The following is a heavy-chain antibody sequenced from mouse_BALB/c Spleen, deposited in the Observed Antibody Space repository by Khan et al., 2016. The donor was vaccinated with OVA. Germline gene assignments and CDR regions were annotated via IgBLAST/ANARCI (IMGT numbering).Heavy chain of an antibody. CDR3: ARGHYYRSYWYFDV. Sequence: QIQLVQSGPELKKPGETVKISCKASGYTFTNYGMNWVKQAPGKDLKWMGWINTYTGELTYADDFKGRVAFSLENSVNTAYLQINNLKNEDTATYFCARGHYYRSYWYFDVWGAGTTVTVSS. J-gene: IGHJ1*01. CDR2: INTYTGEL. CDR1: GYTFTNYG. V-gene: IGHV9-3-1*01. D-gene: IGHD1-2*01.